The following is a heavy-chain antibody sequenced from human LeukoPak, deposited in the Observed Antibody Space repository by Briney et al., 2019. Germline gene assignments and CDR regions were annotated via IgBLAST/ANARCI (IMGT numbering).Heavy chain of an antibody. Sequence: PGGSLRLSCAASGFTFSSYEMNWVRQAPGKGLEWVSYISSSGSTIYYADSVKGRFTIPRDNAKNSLYLQMNSLRAEDTAVYYCAGGASGWLYYFDYWGQGTLVTVSS. J-gene: IGHJ4*02. CDR3: AGGASGWLYYFDY. CDR2: ISSSGSTI. CDR1: GFTFSSYE. V-gene: IGHV3-48*03. D-gene: IGHD6-19*01.